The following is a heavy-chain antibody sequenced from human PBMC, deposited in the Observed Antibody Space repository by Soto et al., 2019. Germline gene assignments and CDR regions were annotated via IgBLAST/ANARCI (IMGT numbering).Heavy chain of an antibody. J-gene: IGHJ6*02. CDR3: ATTWAAAGNYYYYGMDV. D-gene: IGHD6-13*01. Sequence: SETLSLTCTVSGGSISSGDYYWSWIRQPPGKGLEWIGYIYYSGSTYYNPSLKSRVTISVDTSKNQFSLKLSSVTAADTAVYYCATTWAAAGNYYYYGMDVWGQGTTVTVSS. CDR1: GGSISSGDYY. V-gene: IGHV4-30-4*01. CDR2: IYYSGST.